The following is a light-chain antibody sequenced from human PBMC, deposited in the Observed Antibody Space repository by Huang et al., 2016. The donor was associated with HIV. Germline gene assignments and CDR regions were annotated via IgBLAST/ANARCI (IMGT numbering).Light chain of an antibody. CDR3: QQFSSYPLT. V-gene: IGKV1-9*01. J-gene: IGKJ4*01. CDR1: QGIPNY. Sequence: IQLTQSPSSLSIYVGDKVTITCRASQGIPNYVAWYQQRPGKAPKLLIYAASTLQSGVPSRFSGSGSWSDFTLSIANVQPEDSATYYCQQFSSYPLTFGGGTKVEIK. CDR2: AAS.